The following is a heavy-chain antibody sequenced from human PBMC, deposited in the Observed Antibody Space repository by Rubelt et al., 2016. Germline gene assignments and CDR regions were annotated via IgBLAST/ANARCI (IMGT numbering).Heavy chain of an antibody. J-gene: IGHJ4*02. CDR2: IYYTGST. V-gene: IGHV4-59*01. Sequence: QVQLQESGPGLVKPSETLSLTCTVSGGSISSYYWSWIRQPPGKGLEWIGYIYYTGSTNYNPSLKSRVTISVDTSKNQFALKLSSVTGADTAMYYWARVGGYNSPFNYWGPGTLVTVSS. CDR1: GGSISSYY. CDR3: ARVGGYNSPFNY. D-gene: IGHD2/OR15-2a*01.